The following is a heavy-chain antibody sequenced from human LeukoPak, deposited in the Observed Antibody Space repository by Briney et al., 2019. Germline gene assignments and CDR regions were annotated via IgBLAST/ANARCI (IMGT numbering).Heavy chain of an antibody. V-gene: IGHV4-39*07. CDR3: ARDLYYGFWSGFDY. CDR2: IYYSGST. CDR1: GGSISSSSYY. D-gene: IGHD3-3*01. J-gene: IGHJ4*02. Sequence: SETLSLTCTVSGGSISSSSYYWGWIRQPPGKGLGWIGSIYYSGSTYYNPSLKSRVTISVDTSKNQFSLKLSSVTAADTAVYYCARDLYYGFWSGFDYWGQGTLVTVSS.